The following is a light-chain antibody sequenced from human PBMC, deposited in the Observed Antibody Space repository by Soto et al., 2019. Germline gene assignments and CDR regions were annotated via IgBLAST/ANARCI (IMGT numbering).Light chain of an antibody. V-gene: IGKV1-39*01. Sequence: DIQMTQSPSSLSAAVRYRGNITFRSSQTISMFLNWYQHKPGKPPTLLIYTASSLQSGVPSRFSGSGSGTDFTLTISSLQTEDFATYYCIQSYKTPLTFGGGTKVDIK. J-gene: IGKJ4*01. CDR1: QTISMF. CDR2: TAS. CDR3: IQSYKTPLT.